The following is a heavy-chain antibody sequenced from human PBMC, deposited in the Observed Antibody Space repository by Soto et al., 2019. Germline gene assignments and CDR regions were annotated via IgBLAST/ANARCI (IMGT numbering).Heavy chain of an antibody. CDR1: GFTFDDYA. Sequence: EVQLVESGGGLVQPGRSLRLSCAASGFTFDDYAMHWVRQAPGKGLEWVSGISWNSGSIGYADSVKGRFTISRDNAKNSLYLQVNSLRAEDTALYYCAKGDIVATFYYFDYWGQGTLVTVSS. D-gene: IGHD5-12*01. CDR2: ISWNSGSI. J-gene: IGHJ4*02. CDR3: AKGDIVATFYYFDY. V-gene: IGHV3-9*01.